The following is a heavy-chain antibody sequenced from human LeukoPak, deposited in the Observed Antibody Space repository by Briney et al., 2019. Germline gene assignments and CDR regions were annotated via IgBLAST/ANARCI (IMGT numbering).Heavy chain of an antibody. CDR2: ISSSGSTI. J-gene: IGHJ4*02. D-gene: IGHD2/OR15-2a*01. CDR3: AIASTTSDFDY. CDR1: GFTFSSYE. Sequence: GGSLRLSCAASGFTFSSYEMNWVRQAPGEGLEWVSYISSSGSTIYYADSVKGRFTISRDNAKNSLYLQMNSLRAEDTAVYYCAIASTTSDFDYWGQGTLVTVSS. V-gene: IGHV3-48*03.